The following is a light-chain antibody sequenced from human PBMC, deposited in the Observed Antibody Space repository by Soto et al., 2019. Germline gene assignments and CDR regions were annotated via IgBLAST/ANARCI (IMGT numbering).Light chain of an antibody. CDR1: QSVSSN. CDR3: QQYSSYPIT. V-gene: IGKV3-15*01. Sequence: EIVMTQSPGTLSLSPGETATLSCRASQSVSSNYLAWYQQKPGQAPRLLVYGISTRASDIPARFSGSGSGTEFTLTISSLQPEDFAAYYCQQYSSYPITFGQGTRLEIK. J-gene: IGKJ5*01. CDR2: GIS.